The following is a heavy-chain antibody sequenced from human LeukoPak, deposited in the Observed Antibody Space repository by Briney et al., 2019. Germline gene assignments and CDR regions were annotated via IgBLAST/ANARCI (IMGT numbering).Heavy chain of an antibody. CDR1: GGTFSSYA. Sequence: ASVKVSCKASGGTFSSYAISWARQAPGQGLEWMGGIIPIFGTANYAQKFQGRVTITTDESTSTAYMELSSLRSEDTAVYFCARDSGRPPTSFDYWGQGTLVTVSS. J-gene: IGHJ4*02. V-gene: IGHV1-69*05. D-gene: IGHD1-1*01. CDR3: ARDSGRPPTSFDY. CDR2: IIPIFGTA.